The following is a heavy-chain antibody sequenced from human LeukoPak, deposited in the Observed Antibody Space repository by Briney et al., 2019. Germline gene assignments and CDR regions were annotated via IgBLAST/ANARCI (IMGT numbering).Heavy chain of an antibody. CDR3: ARGEMAAGFDY. CDR1: GGSISSYY. CDR2: IYYSGST. Sequence: SETLSLTCTVSGGSISSYYWSWIRQPPGKGLEWIGYIYYSGSTNYNPSLKSRVTISVDTSKNQFSLKLGSVTAADTAVYYCARGEMAAGFDYWGQGTLVTVSS. J-gene: IGHJ4*02. V-gene: IGHV4-59*01. D-gene: IGHD5-24*01.